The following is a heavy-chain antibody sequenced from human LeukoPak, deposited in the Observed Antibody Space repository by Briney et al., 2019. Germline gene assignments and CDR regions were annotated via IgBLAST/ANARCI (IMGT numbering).Heavy chain of an antibody. CDR3: ARVRFCSSSRCYGYFDY. Sequence: AGGSLRLSCAASGFTFSSYGMHWVRQAPGKGLECVALIWYDGVKKHYADSVKGRFTISRDNSKNTLYLQMNSLRPEDTAMYYCARVRFCSSSRCYGYFDYWGQGTLVTVSS. J-gene: IGHJ4*02. D-gene: IGHD2-2*01. V-gene: IGHV3-33*01. CDR2: IWYDGVKK. CDR1: GFTFSSYG.